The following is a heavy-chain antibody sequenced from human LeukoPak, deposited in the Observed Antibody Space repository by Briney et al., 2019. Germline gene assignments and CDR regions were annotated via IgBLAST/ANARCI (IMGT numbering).Heavy chain of an antibody. V-gene: IGHV4-39*01. CDR2: VYYSGTT. CDR3: ARGLGATRYFDL. D-gene: IGHD4/OR15-4a*01. Sequence: SETLSLTCTVSDDSISSSPYYWGWIRQPPGKGLEWIASVYYSGTTWYNPSLRSRVTMSFDTSNNQISLRLSSVTAADTAVYYCARGLGATRYFDLWGRGTLVAVSS. J-gene: IGHJ2*01. CDR1: DDSISSSPYY.